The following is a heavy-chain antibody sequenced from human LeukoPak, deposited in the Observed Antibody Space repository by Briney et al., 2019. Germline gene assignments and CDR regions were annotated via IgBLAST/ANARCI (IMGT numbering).Heavy chain of an antibody. CDR3: ARHTGPGVFDY. CDR1: GFTFSSYS. D-gene: IGHD3-10*01. J-gene: IGHJ4*02. CDR2: ISSSNSYI. Sequence: PGGSLRLSCAASGFTFSSYSMNWVRQAAGKGLEWVSSISSSNSYIYYADSVKGRFTISRDNPKNTLYLQMNSLRAEDTAVYYCARHTGPGVFDYWGQGTLVTVSS. V-gene: IGHV3-21*01.